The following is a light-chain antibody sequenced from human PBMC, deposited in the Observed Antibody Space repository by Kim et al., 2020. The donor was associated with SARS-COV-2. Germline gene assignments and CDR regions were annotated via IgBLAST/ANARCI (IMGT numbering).Light chain of an antibody. CDR2: KVS. CDR3: QQYFIYST. V-gene: IGKV1-5*03. Sequence: LSASVGDRVTLTCRASQTIGTSLAWFQQKPGKAPKLLIYKVSTLQSGVPTRFSGSGSETEFTLTISSLQSDEFAPSYCQQYFIYSTFGQGTKLEIK. CDR1: QTIGTS. J-gene: IGKJ2*01.